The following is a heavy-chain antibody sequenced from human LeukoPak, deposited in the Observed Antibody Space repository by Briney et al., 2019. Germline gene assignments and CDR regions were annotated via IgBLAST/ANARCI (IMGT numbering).Heavy chain of an antibody. CDR3: ASGDTTGYSGDAFNI. CDR1: GFTFSSFG. D-gene: IGHD3-22*01. J-gene: IGHJ3*02. Sequence: GGSLRLSCAASGFTFSSFGMHWVRQAPGKGLEWVAIIWYDGSNKYYADSVKGRFTISRDTSKNTLYLQMDSLRAEDTAVYYCASGDTTGYSGDAFNIWGQGTMVTVSS. CDR2: IWYDGSNK. V-gene: IGHV3-33*03.